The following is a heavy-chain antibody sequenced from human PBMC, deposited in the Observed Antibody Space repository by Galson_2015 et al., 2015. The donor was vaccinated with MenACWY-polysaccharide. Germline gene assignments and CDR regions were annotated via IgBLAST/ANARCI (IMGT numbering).Heavy chain of an antibody. V-gene: IGHV3-23*01. CDR1: GFTFSSYA. CDR3: AKIYDSSGYEGYFDY. J-gene: IGHJ4*02. D-gene: IGHD3-22*01. CDR2: ISGSGGST. Sequence: SLRLSCAASGFTFSSYAMSWVRQAPGKGLEWVSAISGSGGSTYYADSVKGRFTISRDNSKNTLYLQMNSLRAEDTAVYYCAKIYDSSGYEGYFDYWGQGTLVTVSS.